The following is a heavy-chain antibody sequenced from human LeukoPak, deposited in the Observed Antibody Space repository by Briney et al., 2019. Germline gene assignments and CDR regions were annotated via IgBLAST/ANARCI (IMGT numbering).Heavy chain of an antibody. CDR3: ARDSGSLDYFDY. J-gene: IGHJ4*02. CDR1: GYTFTGYY. V-gene: IGHV1-2*02. CDR2: INPNSGGT. Sequence: GASVKGSCKASGYTFTGYYMHWVRQAPGQGLEWMGWINPNSGGTNYAQKFQGRVTMTRDTSISTAYMELSRLRSDDTAVYYCARDSGSLDYFDYWGQGTLVTVSS. D-gene: IGHD1-26*01.